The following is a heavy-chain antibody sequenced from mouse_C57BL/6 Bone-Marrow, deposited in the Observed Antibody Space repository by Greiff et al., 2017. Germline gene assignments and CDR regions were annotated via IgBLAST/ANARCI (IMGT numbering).Heavy chain of an antibody. Sequence: EVKLMESGGDLVKPGGSLKLSCAASGFTFSSYGMSWVRQTPDKRLEWVATISSGGSYTYYPDSVKGRFTISRDNAKNTLYLQMSSLKSEDTAMYYCARPIEPYYFDYWGQGTTLTVSS. J-gene: IGHJ2*01. CDR2: ISSGGSYT. V-gene: IGHV5-6*01. CDR3: ARPIEPYYFDY. CDR1: GFTFSSYG.